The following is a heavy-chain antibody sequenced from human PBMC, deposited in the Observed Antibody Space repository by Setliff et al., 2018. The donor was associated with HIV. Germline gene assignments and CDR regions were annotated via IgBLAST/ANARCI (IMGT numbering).Heavy chain of an antibody. D-gene: IGHD1-26*01. CDR2: IYTSGST. CDR1: SGSIHSGSYY. V-gene: IGHV4-61*02. Sequence: KTSETLSLTCIVSSGSIHSGSYYWSWIRQPVGKGLEWIGRIYTSGSTDYNPSLKSRVAISVDTSKNHFSLNLTSVTAADTAIYFCARVGSKGYSNFLDSWGQGLLVTVSS. CDR3: ARVGSKGYSNFLDS. J-gene: IGHJ4*02.